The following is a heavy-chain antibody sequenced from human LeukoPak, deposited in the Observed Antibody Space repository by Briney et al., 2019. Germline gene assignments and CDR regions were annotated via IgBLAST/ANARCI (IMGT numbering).Heavy chain of an antibody. V-gene: IGHV3-23*01. CDR2: ISGSGGST. CDR1: GFTFSSYA. CDR3: AKDPNFWSGYHTPDY. D-gene: IGHD3-3*01. Sequence: GGPLRLSCAASGFTFSSYAMSWVRQAPGKGLEWVSAISGSGGSTYYADSVKGRFTISRDNSKNTLYLQMNSLRAEDTAVYYCAKDPNFWSGYHTPDYWGQGTLVTVSS. J-gene: IGHJ4*02.